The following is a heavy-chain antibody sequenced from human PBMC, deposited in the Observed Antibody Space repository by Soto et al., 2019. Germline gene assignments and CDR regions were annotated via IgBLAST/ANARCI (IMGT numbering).Heavy chain of an antibody. V-gene: IGHV5-51*03. J-gene: IGHJ5*02. CDR3: ARKDKSGHFNWFDP. CDR1: GYRFTSYW. CDR2: IFPSDYDT. D-gene: IGHD2-21*02. Sequence: GDPLKISCRTSGYRFTSYWIAWVRQMPGKALERMGIIFPSDYDTTYPPSFQPHIPTSAASSTNNLFLQWASLKATGIAVYFCARKDKSGHFNWFDPWGHGTLVNVSS.